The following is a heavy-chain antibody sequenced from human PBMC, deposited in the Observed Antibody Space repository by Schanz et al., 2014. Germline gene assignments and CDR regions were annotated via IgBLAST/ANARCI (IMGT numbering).Heavy chain of an antibody. CDR2: MNPNSGTT. CDR1: GYTLTNFD. J-gene: IGHJ6*02. D-gene: IGHD3-10*01. Sequence: QVQLVQSGAEVKKPGASVKVSCKASGYTLTNFDINWVRQAPGQGLEWMGWMNPNSGTTGYAQKFQGRVTMTRNTSTSTAYMELRGLRSDDAAVYYCARAQGVIRLYYGVDVWGQGTTVTVSS. V-gene: IGHV1-8*01. CDR3: ARAQGVIRLYYGVDV.